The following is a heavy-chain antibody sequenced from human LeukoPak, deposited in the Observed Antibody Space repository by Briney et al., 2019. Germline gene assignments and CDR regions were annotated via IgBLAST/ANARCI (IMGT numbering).Heavy chain of an antibody. V-gene: IGHV1-18*01. D-gene: IGHD4-17*01. Sequence: ASVKVSCKASGYTFTSYGISWVRQAPGQGLEWMGWISAYNGNTNYAQKLQGRVTMTTDTSTSTAYMELRSLRSDDTAVYYCARSSTTVTPWGWFDPWGQGTLVTVSS. CDR1: GYTFTSYG. J-gene: IGHJ5*02. CDR3: ARSSTTVTPWGWFDP. CDR2: ISAYNGNT.